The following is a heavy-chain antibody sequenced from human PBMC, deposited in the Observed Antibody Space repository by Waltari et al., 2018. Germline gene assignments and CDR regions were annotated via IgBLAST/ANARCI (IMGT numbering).Heavy chain of an antibody. V-gene: IGHV3-72*01. Sequence: EVQLAESGGGLVQPGGSLRLSCAVSGFTFSDYYMDWVRQAPGRGLEGVARSRNKANSDTTEYAESVKGRFTISRDDSKNSLNLQMNSLETDDTAVYFCARAFQYGGTSHFDDWGQGTLVTVSS. CDR3: ARAFQYGGTSHFDD. J-gene: IGHJ4*02. CDR2: SRNKANSDTT. D-gene: IGHD1-26*01. CDR1: GFTFSDYY.